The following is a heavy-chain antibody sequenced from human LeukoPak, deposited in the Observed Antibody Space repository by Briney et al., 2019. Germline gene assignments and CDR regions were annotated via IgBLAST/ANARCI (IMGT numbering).Heavy chain of an antibody. CDR3: ARAGALDSQQDV. J-gene: IGHJ6*02. Sequence: ASVKVSCKASGYTFTGYYMHWVRQAPGQGPEWMGWINPNSGGTNYAQKFQGRVTMTRDTSISTAYMELSRLRSDDTAVYYCARAGALDSQQDVWGQGTTVTVSS. V-gene: IGHV1-2*02. CDR1: GYTFTGYY. CDR2: INPNSGGT. D-gene: IGHD3-9*01.